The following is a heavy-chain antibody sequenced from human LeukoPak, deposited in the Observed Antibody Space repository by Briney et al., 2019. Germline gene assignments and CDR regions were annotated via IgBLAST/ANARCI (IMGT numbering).Heavy chain of an antibody. CDR1: GYTFTGYY. CDR3: ARGVRYCSSTSCYTKVYNWFDP. CDR2: INPNSGGT. J-gene: IGHJ5*02. D-gene: IGHD2-2*02. Sequence: ASVKVSCKASGYTFTGYYMHWVRQAPGQGLEWMGWINPNSGGTNYAQKFQGRVTMTRDTSISTAYMELSRLRSDDTAVYYCARGVRYCSSTSCYTKVYNWFDPWGQGTLVTVSS. V-gene: IGHV1-2*02.